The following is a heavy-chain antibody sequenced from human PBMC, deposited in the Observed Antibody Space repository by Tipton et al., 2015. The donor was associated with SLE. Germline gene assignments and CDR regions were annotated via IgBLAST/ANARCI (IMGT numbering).Heavy chain of an antibody. J-gene: IGHJ4*02. CDR2: IYTSGST. D-gene: IGHD2-15*01. CDR1: GGSISNYY. Sequence: LRLSCTVSGGSISNYYWSWIRQPAGKGLEWIGRIYTSGSTNYNPPLKSRVTMSVDTSKNQFSLKLSSVTAADTAVYYCAGAWQGYCSGGTCYVLDYWGQGTLVTVSS. CDR3: AGAWQGYCSGGTCYVLDY. V-gene: IGHV4-4*07.